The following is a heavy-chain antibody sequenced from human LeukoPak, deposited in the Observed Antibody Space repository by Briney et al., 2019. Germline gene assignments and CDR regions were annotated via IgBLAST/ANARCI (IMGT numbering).Heavy chain of an antibody. CDR2: FISTTSST. D-gene: IGHD6-19*01. CDR1: GFTFSSYS. CDR3: VRDPSRLEPGSFDN. J-gene: IGHJ4*01. V-gene: IGHV3-21*01. Sequence: GGSLRLSCAASGFTFSSYSMNGVREAPGKGVEWVSFISTTSSTHYVASVKGRFTISRDNAKDSVSLLLNSLSADDTAVYYCVRDPSRLEPGSFDNWGQGVLVTVSS.